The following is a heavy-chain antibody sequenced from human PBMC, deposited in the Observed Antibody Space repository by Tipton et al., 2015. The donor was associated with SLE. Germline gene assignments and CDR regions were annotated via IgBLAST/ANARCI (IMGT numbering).Heavy chain of an antibody. J-gene: IGHJ4*02. V-gene: IGHV3-7*01. D-gene: IGHD6-13*01. CDR2: IKKDGSEK. Sequence: GSLRLSCAASGFNFYNYWMRWLRQAPGKGLEGVANIKKDGSEKYYVDSVKGRFTISRDYAKNSLYLQMNSLRAEDTAVYYCARRGGVSSTFLDYWGQGTLVTVSS. CDR3: ARRGGVSSTFLDY. CDR1: GFNFYNYW.